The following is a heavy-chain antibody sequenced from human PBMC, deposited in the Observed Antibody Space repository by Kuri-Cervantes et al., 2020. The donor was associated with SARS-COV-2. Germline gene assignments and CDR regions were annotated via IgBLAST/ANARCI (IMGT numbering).Heavy chain of an antibody. V-gene: IGHV3-21*04. CDR3: ARDLAAAGVFDY. J-gene: IGHJ4*02. Sequence: GESLKISCAASGFTFSSYSMNWVRQAPGKGLEWVSSISSSSSYIYYADSVKGRFTISRDNAKNSLYLQMNSLRAEDTAVYYCARDLAAAGVFDYWGQGTLVTVSS. CDR1: GFTFSSYS. D-gene: IGHD6-13*01. CDR2: ISSSSSYI.